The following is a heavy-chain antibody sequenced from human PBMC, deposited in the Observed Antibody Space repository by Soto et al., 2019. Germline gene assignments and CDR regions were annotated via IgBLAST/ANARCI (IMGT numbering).Heavy chain of an antibody. Sequence: PSETLSLTCAVSGGSISSGGYSWSWIRQPPGKGLEWIGYIYHSGSTYYNPSLKSRVTISVDRSKNQFSLKLSSVTAADTAVYYCARGGYCISTSCHNWFDPWGQGTLVTVSS. V-gene: IGHV4-30-2*01. CDR1: GGSISSGGYS. CDR3: ARGGYCISTSCHNWFDP. J-gene: IGHJ5*02. D-gene: IGHD2-2*01. CDR2: IYHSGST.